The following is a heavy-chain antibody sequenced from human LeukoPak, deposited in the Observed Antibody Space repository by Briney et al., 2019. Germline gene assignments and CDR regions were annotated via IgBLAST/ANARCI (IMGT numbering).Heavy chain of an antibody. CDR3: ARLSRGSSAGFDY. D-gene: IGHD6-6*01. CDR2: MYYSGSS. J-gene: IGHJ4*02. V-gene: IGHV4-59*01. Sequence: PSETLSLTCTVSGGSLSSYYWNWIRQPPGKGLEWIGYMYYSGSSNYNPSLKSRVTISVDTPKNQFSLKLTSVAAADTAVYFCARLSRGSSAGFDYWGQGILVTVSS. CDR1: GGSLSSYY.